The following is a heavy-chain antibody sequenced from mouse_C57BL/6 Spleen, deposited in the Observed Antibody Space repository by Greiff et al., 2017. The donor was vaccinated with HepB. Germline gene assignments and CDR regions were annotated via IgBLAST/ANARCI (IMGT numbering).Heavy chain of an antibody. D-gene: IGHD1-1*01. Sequence: QVQLQQSGAELAKPGASVKLSCKASGYTFTSYWMHWVKQRPGQGLEWIGYINPSSGYTKYNQKFKDKATLTADKSSSTAYMQLRSLTYEDSAVYYCASVVTTVVATDYAMDYWGQGTSVTVSS. V-gene: IGHV1-7*01. J-gene: IGHJ4*01. CDR1: GYTFTSYW. CDR3: ASVVTTVVATDYAMDY. CDR2: INPSSGYT.